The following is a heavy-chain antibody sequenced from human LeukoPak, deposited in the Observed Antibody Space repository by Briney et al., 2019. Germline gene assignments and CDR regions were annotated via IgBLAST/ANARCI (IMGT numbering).Heavy chain of an antibody. CDR3: ARKDPVTDSAVDY. CDR1: GYTFTGYY. D-gene: IGHD2-21*02. J-gene: IGHJ4*02. V-gene: IGHV1-2*02. CDR2: INPNSGGT. Sequence: GASVKVSCKASGYTFTGYYMHWVRQAPEQGLEWMGWINPNSGGTNYAQKFQGRVTMTRDTSISTAYMELSRLRSDDTAVYYCARKDPVTDSAVDYWGQGTLVTVSS.